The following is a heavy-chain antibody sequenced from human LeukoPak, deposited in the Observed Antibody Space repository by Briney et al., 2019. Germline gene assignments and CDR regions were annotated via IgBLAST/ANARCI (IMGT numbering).Heavy chain of an antibody. V-gene: IGHV3-23*01. CDR2: ISETGGVI. D-gene: IGHD6-6*01. CDR1: GFSFGSYP. CDR3: ARDSSHYLGSSDY. Sequence: GGSLRLSCVVSGFSFGSYPMSWVRQAPGKGLEWVSVISETGGVIHYADSMKGRFTISRDNIKNTLNLQMNSLRAEDTAIYYCARDSSHYLGSSDYWGQGTLVTVSS. J-gene: IGHJ4*02.